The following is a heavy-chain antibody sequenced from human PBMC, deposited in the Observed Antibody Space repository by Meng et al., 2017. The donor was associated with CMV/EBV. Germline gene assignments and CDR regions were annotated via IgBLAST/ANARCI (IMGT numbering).Heavy chain of an antibody. V-gene: IGHV1-2*02. J-gene: IGHJ4*02. D-gene: IGHD6-19*01. CDR3: VRSSGWSLFDY. Sequence: QVRPLGPGGGLAKPGGSLRFSCAASGFTFSDYYIHWVRQAPGQGLEWMGWVNSNNDATNYARKFQGRVSMTRDTSISTAHMELSRLMSDDTAVYYCVRSSGWSLFDYWGQGTLVTVSS. CDR1: GFTFSDYY. CDR2: VNSNNDAT.